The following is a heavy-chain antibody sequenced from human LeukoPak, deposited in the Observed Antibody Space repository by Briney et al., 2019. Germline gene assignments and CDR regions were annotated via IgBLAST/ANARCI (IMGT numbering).Heavy chain of an antibody. D-gene: IGHD6-19*01. J-gene: IGHJ4*02. CDR1: GYTFTAYY. CDR3: ARDSGIAVADFDY. Sequence: GASVKVSCKASGYTFTAYYMYWVRQAPGHGLEWMGRINPSGGSTRYAQKCQGRVTMTRDTSTSTVYMELSSLRSEDTAVYYCARDSGIAVADFDYWGQGTLVTVSS. CDR2: INPSGGST. V-gene: IGHV1-46*01.